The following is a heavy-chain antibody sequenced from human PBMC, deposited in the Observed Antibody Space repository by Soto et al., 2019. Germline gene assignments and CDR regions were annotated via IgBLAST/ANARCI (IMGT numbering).Heavy chain of an antibody. CDR2: FYYSGTT. CDR1: GGSINSGGHN. Sequence: SETLSLTCTVSGGSINSGGHNWSWIRHHPGKGLEWLGNFYYSGTTSYSPSLKSRLTMSADTSKNQFSLKMTSVTAADTVVYYCARGEGIAARPGYYYYGMDVWGQGTTVTVSS. J-gene: IGHJ6*02. D-gene: IGHD6-6*01. V-gene: IGHV4-31*03. CDR3: ARGEGIAARPGYYYYGMDV.